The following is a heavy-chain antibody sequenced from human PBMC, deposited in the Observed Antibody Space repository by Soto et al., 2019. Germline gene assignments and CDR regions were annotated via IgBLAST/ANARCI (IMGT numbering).Heavy chain of an antibody. CDR3: AGLTGYPDY. V-gene: IGHV4-30-2*01. CDR1: GGSIPSVGYS. D-gene: IGHD7-27*01. J-gene: IGHJ4*02. CDR2: IHHGGGT. Sequence: QLQLQESGPGLLQPSQTLSLTCVVSGGSIPSVGYSWTWIRQPPGKGLEWIGYIHHGGGTSYNPALESRVTISIGRPRTQFALNLNSVTAADTAVYYCAGLTGYPDYWGQGTLVTVFS.